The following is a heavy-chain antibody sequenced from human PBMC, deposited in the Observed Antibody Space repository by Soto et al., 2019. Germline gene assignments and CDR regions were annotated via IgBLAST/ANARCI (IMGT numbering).Heavy chain of an antibody. V-gene: IGHV3-15*07. CDR1: GFTFSNAW. CDR2: IKSKTDGGTT. J-gene: IGHJ6*02. D-gene: IGHD3-3*01. CDR3: TTDQLPPPYDFWSGYTLSSGYYYGMDV. Sequence: PGGSLRLSCAASGFTFSNAWMNWVRQAPGKGLEWVGRIKSKTDGGTTDYAAPVKGRFTISRDDSKNTLYLRMNSLKTEDTAVYYCTTDQLPPPYDFWSGYTLSSGYYYGMDVWGQGTTVTVSS.